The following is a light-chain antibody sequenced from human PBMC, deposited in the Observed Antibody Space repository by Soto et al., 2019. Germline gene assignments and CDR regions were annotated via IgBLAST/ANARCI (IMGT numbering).Light chain of an antibody. V-gene: IGKV1-9*01. CDR2: DAS. J-gene: IGKJ4*01. Sequence: IQLTQSPSSLSASVGDRVTVTFRASDDITNYLAWYQQKAGKAPKLLIYDASTLYSGVPSRFSGSGSGTDFTLTISGLQPEDVATYYCQQLSRYPSTFGGGTKVDIK. CDR1: DDITNY. CDR3: QQLSRYPST.